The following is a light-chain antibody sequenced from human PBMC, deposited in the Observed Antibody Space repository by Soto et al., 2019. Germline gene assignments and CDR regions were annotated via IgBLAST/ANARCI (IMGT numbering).Light chain of an antibody. CDR2: AAS. V-gene: IGKV3-15*01. CDR1: QSVSST. J-gene: IGKJ1*01. Sequence: EIVMTQSPATLSVSPGDTATLSCRASQSVSSTLAWYQQKPGQAPRLLIYAASTRATDIPARFSGSGSGTEFTLTISRLQSEDFAVYYCQQYNDWPRTFGQGTKVEIK. CDR3: QQYNDWPRT.